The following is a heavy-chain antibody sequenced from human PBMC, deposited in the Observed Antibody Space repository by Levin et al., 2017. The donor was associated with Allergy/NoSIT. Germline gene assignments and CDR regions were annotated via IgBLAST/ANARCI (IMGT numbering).Heavy chain of an antibody. CDR3: AKDELAGVLLAVAGFDY. J-gene: IGHJ4*02. CDR2: ISGSGGST. Sequence: GESLKISCAASGFTFSSYAMSWVRQAPGKGLEWVSAISGSGGSTYYADSVKGRFTISRDNSKNTLYLQMNSLRAEDTAVYYCAKDELAGVLLAVAGFDYWGQGTLVTVSS. D-gene: IGHD6-19*01. CDR1: GFTFSSYA. V-gene: IGHV3-23*01.